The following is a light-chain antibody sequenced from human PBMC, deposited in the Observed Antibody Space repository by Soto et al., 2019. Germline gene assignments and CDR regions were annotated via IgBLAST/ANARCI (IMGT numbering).Light chain of an antibody. V-gene: IGKV3-11*01. Sequence: EVVMTQSPATLSVTPGERATLSCRASQSVSSYLAWYQQKPGQAPRLLIYDASDRATGIPARFTGSGSGTDFTLTISSLEPEDSAVYYCQHRSNWPGTFGQGTKVDIK. J-gene: IGKJ1*01. CDR3: QHRSNWPGT. CDR1: QSVSSY. CDR2: DAS.